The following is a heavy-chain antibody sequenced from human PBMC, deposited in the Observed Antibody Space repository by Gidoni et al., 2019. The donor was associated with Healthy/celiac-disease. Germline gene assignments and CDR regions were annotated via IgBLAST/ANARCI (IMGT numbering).Heavy chain of an antibody. J-gene: IGHJ4*02. Sequence: EVQLVESGGGLVQPGGSLRLSCAASGFTFSSYSMNWVRQAPGKGLEWVSYISSSSSTIYYADSVKGRFTISRDNAKNSLYLQMNSLRDEDTAVYYCAREFFGGWLQIREYYFDYWGQGTLVTVSS. D-gene: IGHD5-12*01. CDR2: ISSSSSTI. CDR1: GFTFSSYS. CDR3: AREFFGGWLQIREYYFDY. V-gene: IGHV3-48*02.